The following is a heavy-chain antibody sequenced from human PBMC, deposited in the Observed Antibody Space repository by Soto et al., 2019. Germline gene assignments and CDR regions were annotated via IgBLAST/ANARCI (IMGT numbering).Heavy chain of an antibody. V-gene: IGHV4-34*01. J-gene: IGHJ4*02. CDR3: ARAAPRYCSGGSCSSGRDY. Sequence: QVQLQQWGAGLLKPSETLSLTCAVYGGSFSGYYWSWIRQPPGKGLEWIGEINHSGSTNYNPSLKSRVTISVDTSKNQFSLKLSSVTAAGTAVYYCARAAPRYCSGGSCSSGRDYWGQGTLVTVSS. CDR1: GGSFSGYY. CDR2: INHSGST. D-gene: IGHD2-15*01.